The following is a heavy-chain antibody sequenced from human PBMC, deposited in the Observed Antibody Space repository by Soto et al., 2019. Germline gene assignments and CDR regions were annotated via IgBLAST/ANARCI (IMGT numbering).Heavy chain of an antibody. V-gene: IGHV4-59*08. CDR1: GGSISSYY. CDR3: ATSTVVTPWDFDY. J-gene: IGHJ4*02. D-gene: IGHD4-17*01. CDR2: IYYSGST. Sequence: PSETLSLTCTVSGGSISSYYWSWIRQPPGKGLEWIGYIYYSGSTNYNPSLKSRVTISVDTSKNQFSLKLSSVTAADTAVYYCATSTVVTPWDFDYWGQGTLVTVSS.